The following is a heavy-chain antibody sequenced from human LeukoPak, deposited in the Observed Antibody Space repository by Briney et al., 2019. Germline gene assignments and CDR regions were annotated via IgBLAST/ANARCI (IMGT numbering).Heavy chain of an antibody. CDR2: ISGSDGST. CDR1: GFTFSTYS. V-gene: IGHV3-23*01. J-gene: IGHJ4*02. D-gene: IGHD2/OR15-2a*01. Sequence: GGSLRLSCSASGFTFSTYSMNWVRQAPGKGLEWVSGISGSDGSTNYADSVKGRFTISRENSKNTLYLQMNSLRAEDTAVYYCAKDSAKKYDDYWGQGTLVTVSS. CDR3: AKDSAKKYDDY.